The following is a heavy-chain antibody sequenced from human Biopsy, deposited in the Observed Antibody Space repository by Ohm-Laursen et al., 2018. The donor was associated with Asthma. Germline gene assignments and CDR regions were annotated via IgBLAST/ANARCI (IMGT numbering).Heavy chain of an antibody. CDR3: ASDFPKDYVRYNFQF. Sequence: ASVKVSCKVPGGTFSNFAISWVRQAPGQGLEWLGGIMTVFGTTNYAQKFQGRVTITADESTSTAYMELSSLSSDDTAVYYCASDFPKDYVRYNFQFWGQGTLVTVSS. D-gene: IGHD4-17*01. CDR1: GGTFSNFA. CDR2: IMTVFGTT. V-gene: IGHV1-69*13. J-gene: IGHJ4*02.